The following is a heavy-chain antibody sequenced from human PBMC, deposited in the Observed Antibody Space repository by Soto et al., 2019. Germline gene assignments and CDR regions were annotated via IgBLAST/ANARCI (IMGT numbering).Heavy chain of an antibody. Sequence: LSLTCAASGFTFSSYAMHWVRQAPGKGLEWVAVISYDGSNKYYADSVKGRFTISRDNSKNTLYLQMNSLRAEDTAVYYCARDFMEWHYGDYETSYYYYYGMDVWGQGTTVTVSS. CDR3: ARDFMEWHYGDYETSYYYYYGMDV. D-gene: IGHD4-17*01. CDR1: GFTFSSYA. J-gene: IGHJ6*02. V-gene: IGHV3-30-3*01. CDR2: ISYDGSNK.